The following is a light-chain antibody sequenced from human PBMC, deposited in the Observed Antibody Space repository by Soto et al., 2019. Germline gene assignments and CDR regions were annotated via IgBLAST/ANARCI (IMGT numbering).Light chain of an antibody. CDR2: GAS. Sequence: DIQVIQSPSSLSASVGDRVTITCRASLRIRTYLNWYQQKPGKAPKLLIYGASTLQSGVPSRFSGRGSGTDFTLTISSLEPEDSATYYCQQSHSTPLTFGGGTKLEI. J-gene: IGKJ4*01. CDR3: QQSHSTPLT. CDR1: LRIRTY. V-gene: IGKV1-39*01.